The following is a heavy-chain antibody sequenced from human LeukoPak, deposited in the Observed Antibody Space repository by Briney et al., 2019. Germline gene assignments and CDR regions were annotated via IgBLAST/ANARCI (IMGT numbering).Heavy chain of an antibody. Sequence: MPGGSLRLSCAASGFTFSSYSMNWVRQAPGKGLEWVSSISSSSSYIYYADSVKGRFTISRDNAKNTLSLQMNSLRAEDTAVYYCTRQQLDAFDIWGPGTMVTVSS. CDR2: ISSSSSYI. CDR3: TRQQLDAFDI. J-gene: IGHJ3*02. CDR1: GFTFSSYS. V-gene: IGHV3-21*01. D-gene: IGHD6-13*01.